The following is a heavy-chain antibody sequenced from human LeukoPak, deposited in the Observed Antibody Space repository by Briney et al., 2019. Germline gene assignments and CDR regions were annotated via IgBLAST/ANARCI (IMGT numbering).Heavy chain of an antibody. CDR1: GFIFSSYA. J-gene: IGHJ3*02. CDR2: VAYDGSDK. Sequence: PGRSVRLSCAASGFIFSSYAMHWVRQAPGKGLEWVAIVAYDGSDKYYADSVKGRFTISRDNSKNTLYLQMNSLRSEDMAVYYCARRRIPGTTPAGSDIWGQGTMVTVYS. V-gene: IGHV3-30*04. CDR3: ARRRIPGTTPAGSDI. D-gene: IGHD1-7*01.